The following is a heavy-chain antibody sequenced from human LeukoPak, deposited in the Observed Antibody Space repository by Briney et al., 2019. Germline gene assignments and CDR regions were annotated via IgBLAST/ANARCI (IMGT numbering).Heavy chain of an antibody. CDR1: GGSISSGSYY. CDR3: ARTLDFWSGYYFDY. V-gene: IGHV4-61*02. D-gene: IGHD3-3*01. CDR2: IYTSGST. Sequence: SQTLSLTCTVSGGSISSGSYYWSWIRQPAGKGLEWIGRIYTSGSTNYNPSLKSRVTISVDTYKNQFSLKLSSVTAADTAVYYCARTLDFWSGYYFDYWGQGTLVTVSS. J-gene: IGHJ4*02.